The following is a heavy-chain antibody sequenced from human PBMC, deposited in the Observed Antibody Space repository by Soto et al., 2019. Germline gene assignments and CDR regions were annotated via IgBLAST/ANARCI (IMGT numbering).Heavy chain of an antibody. J-gene: IGHJ4*02. D-gene: IGHD2-15*01. Sequence: PGESLKISCKGSGYSFTSYWIGWVRQMPGKGLEWMGIIYPGDSDTRYSPSFQGQVTISADKSISTAYLQWSSLKASDTAMYYCASSPQGYCSGGSCRLPHFDYWGQGTLVTVSS. V-gene: IGHV5-51*01. CDR1: GYSFTSYW. CDR3: ASSPQGYCSGGSCRLPHFDY. CDR2: IYPGDSDT.